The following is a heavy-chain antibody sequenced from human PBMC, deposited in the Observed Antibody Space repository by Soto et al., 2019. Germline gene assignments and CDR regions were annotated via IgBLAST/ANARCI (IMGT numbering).Heavy chain of an antibody. CDR3: ASGIQLWLRRINNGYSG. J-gene: IGHJ4*02. CDR2: IIPMFGTA. Sequence: VQRVQSGAKVKKPESSEKVSCEAPGGTFRTYAISWVRQAPGQGLEWMGGIIPMFGTANYAQRFQDRVTITADESTITVYMELSSLRSEDTAVYFCASGIQLWLRRINNGYSGWGQGTLVTVSS. D-gene: IGHD5-18*01. CDR1: GGTFRTYA. V-gene: IGHV1-69*12.